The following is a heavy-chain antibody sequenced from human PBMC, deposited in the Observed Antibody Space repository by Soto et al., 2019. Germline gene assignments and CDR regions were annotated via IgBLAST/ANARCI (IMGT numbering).Heavy chain of an antibody. CDR1: GYTFTSYY. Sequence: ASVKVSCKASGYTFTSYYMHWVRQAPGQGLEWMGIINPSGGSTSYAQKFQGRVTMTRDTSTSTVYMKLSSLRSEDTAVYYCARSYDFWSGYSDNWFDPWGQGTLVTVSS. J-gene: IGHJ5*02. D-gene: IGHD3-3*01. CDR2: INPSGGST. V-gene: IGHV1-46*01. CDR3: ARSYDFWSGYSDNWFDP.